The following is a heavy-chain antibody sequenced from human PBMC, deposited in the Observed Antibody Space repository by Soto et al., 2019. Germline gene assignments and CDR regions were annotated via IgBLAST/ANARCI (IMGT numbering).Heavy chain of an antibody. J-gene: IGHJ3*02. Sequence: PSETLSLTCTVSGGSISSYYWSWIRQPPGKGLEWIGYIYYSGSTNYNPSPKSRVTISVDTSKNQFSLKLSSVTAADTAVYYCARIATSSSWYGGRAFDIWGQGTMVTV. CDR1: GGSISSYY. CDR3: ARIATSSSWYGGRAFDI. CDR2: IYYSGST. D-gene: IGHD6-13*01. V-gene: IGHV4-59*01.